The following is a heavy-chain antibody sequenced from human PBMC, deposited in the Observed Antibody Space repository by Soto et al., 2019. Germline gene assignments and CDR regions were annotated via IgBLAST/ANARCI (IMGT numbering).Heavy chain of an antibody. CDR2: IRSKANSYAT. CDR3: TRRNSGDSSSWYEVDY. V-gene: IGHV3-73*01. D-gene: IGHD6-13*01. J-gene: IGHJ4*02. Sequence: GGSLRLSCAASGFTFSGSAMHWVRQASGKGLEWVGRIRSKANSYATAYAASVKGRFTISRDDSKNTAYLQMNSLKTEDTAVYYCTRRNSGDSSSWYEVDYWGQGTLVTVSS. CDR1: GFTFSGSA.